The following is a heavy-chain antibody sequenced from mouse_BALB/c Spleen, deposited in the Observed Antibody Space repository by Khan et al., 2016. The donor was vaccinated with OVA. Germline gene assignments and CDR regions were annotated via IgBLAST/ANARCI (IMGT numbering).Heavy chain of an antibody. Sequence: EVKLLESGPGLVKPSQSLSLTCTVTGYSITSDYAWNWIRQFPENKLEWMGYISHSDTTTYNPSLKSRISNTRDTSKNQFFLRLNSVTTEDTATYCCASELGRYYAMDYWGQGTSVTVSS. CDR1: GYSITSDYA. V-gene: IGHV3-2*02. D-gene: IGHD4-1*01. CDR2: ISHSDTT. J-gene: IGHJ4*01. CDR3: ASELGRYYAMDY.